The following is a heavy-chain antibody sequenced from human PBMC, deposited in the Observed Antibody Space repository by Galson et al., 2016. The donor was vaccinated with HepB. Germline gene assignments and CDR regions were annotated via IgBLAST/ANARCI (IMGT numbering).Heavy chain of an antibody. D-gene: IGHD4-17*01. CDR3: ARASRHYGDYGVDSRYLDL. CDR1: GFTFSRYW. Sequence: SLRLSCAASGFTFSRYWMNWVRQAPGKGLEWVANVRQDESEKYYEDSVKGRFTISRDNAKNSLHLQMNSLRAEDTAIYYCARASRHYGDYGVDSRYLDLWGRGTPVTVSS. CDR2: VRQDESEK. J-gene: IGHJ2*01. V-gene: IGHV3-7*01.